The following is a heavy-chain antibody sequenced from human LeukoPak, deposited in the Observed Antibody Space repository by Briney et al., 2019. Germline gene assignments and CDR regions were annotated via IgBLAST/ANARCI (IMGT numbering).Heavy chain of an antibody. V-gene: IGHV3-7*01. CDR3: ARVLYYDFPYYYYYMDV. D-gene: IGHD3-3*01. CDR1: GFTFSSYW. J-gene: IGHJ6*03. Sequence: GGSLRLSCAASGFTFSSYWMSWVRQAPGKRLEWVANIKQDGSEQYYVDSVKGRFTISRDNAKNSLYLQMNSLRAEDTAVYYCARVLYYDFPYYYYYMDVWGKGTTVTVSS. CDR2: IKQDGSEQ.